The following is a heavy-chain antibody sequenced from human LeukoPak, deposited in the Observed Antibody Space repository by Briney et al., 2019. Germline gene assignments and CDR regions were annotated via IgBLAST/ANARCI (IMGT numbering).Heavy chain of an antibody. CDR3: ARGRRRGYHYYYYGMDV. V-gene: IGHV4-34*01. J-gene: IGHJ6*02. Sequence: SDTLSLTCAVYGGSFSGYYWSWIRQPPGKGLEWIGEINHSGSTNYNPSLKSRVTISVDTSKNQFSLKLSSVTAADTAVYYCARGRRRGYHYYYYGMDVWGQGTTVTVSS. CDR2: INHSGST. D-gene: IGHD5-12*01. CDR1: GGSFSGYY.